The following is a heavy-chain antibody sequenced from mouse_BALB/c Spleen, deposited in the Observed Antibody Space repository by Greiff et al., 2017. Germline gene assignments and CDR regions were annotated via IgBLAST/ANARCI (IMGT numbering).Heavy chain of an antibody. CDR3: AREGLRPAMDY. V-gene: IGHV1-7*01. CDR2: INPSTGYT. CDR1: GYTFTSYW. Sequence: VQLQQSGAELAKPGASVKMSCKASGYTFTSYWMHWVKQRPGQGLEWIGYINPSTGYTEYNQKFKDKATLTADKSSSTAYMQLSSLASEDSAVYYCAREGLRPAMDYWGQGTSVTVSS. J-gene: IGHJ4*01. D-gene: IGHD2-4*01.